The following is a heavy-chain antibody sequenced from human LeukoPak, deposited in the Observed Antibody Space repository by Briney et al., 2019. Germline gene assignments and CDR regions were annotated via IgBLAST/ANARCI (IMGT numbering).Heavy chain of an antibody. CDR1: GGSINPYY. CDR2: ISYTGST. D-gene: IGHD4-17*01. CDR3: ARIHDYGDYAFDK. Sequence: SETLSLTCTVSGGSINPYYWSWIRQPPGKGLEYIGYISYTGSTNSNPSLKSRPTISVDTSKNQLSLKLRSVTAADTAVYYCARIHDYGDYAFDKWGQGTLVTVS. J-gene: IGHJ4*02. V-gene: IGHV4-59*08.